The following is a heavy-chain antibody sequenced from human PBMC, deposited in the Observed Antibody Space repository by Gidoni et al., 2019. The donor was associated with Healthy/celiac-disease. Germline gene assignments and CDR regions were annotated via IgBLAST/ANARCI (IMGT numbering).Heavy chain of an antibody. D-gene: IGHD3-16*02. J-gene: IGHJ6*02. CDR3: ARQDLGELSLSAYYYGMDV. V-gene: IGHV4-39*01. CDR1: GGSIRTSSYY. Sequence: QLQLQESGPGLVKPSETLSLPCTVSGGSIRTSSYYWGWIRQPPGKGLEWIGSIYYSGSTYYNPSLKSRVTISVDTSKNQFSLKLSSVTAADTAVYYCARQDLGELSLSAYYYGMDVWGQGTTVTVSS. CDR2: IYYSGST.